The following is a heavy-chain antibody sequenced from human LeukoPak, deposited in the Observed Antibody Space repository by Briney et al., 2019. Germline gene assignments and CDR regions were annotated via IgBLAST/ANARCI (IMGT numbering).Heavy chain of an antibody. CDR3: AKAPPYKKYFDY. Sequence: GGSLRLSCAASGFTFSSYAITWVRQAPGKGLEWVSAVSSNGAKTYYADSVKGRFTISRDNSKNTLYLQMNSLRAEDTAVYYCAKAPPYKKYFDYWGQGTLVTVSS. CDR2: VSSNGAKT. D-gene: IGHD1-1*01. V-gene: IGHV3-23*01. CDR1: GFTFSSYA. J-gene: IGHJ4*02.